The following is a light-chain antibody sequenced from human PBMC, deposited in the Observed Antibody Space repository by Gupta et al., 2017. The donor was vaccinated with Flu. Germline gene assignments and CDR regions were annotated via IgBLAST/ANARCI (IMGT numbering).Light chain of an antibody. CDR2: DAA. J-gene: IGKJ4*01. Sequence: PGERATLSCRASQRIRSSLAWYQQKPGQAPRLLIYDAATRATGIPARFSGSGSGTDFTLTISSLESEDFAVYYCQQRSNWLTFGGGTKVEIK. CDR1: QRIRSS. V-gene: IGKV3-11*01. CDR3: QQRSNWLT.